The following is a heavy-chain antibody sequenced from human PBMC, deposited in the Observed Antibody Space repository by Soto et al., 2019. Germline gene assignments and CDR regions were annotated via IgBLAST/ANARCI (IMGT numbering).Heavy chain of an antibody. CDR1: AYTFTTYG. J-gene: IGHJ6*02. CDR2: ISGYNGQT. D-gene: IGHD5-18*01. CDR3: ARYGRKQLWVEGLIAMDV. V-gene: IGHV1-18*01. Sequence: QVQLVQSGPEVKKPGASVKVSCKASAYTFTTYGISWVRQAPGQGLEWMGWISGYNGQTNYAQKFRGRVSITTDTSTSTAYMELRSLRSDDTGMYYCARYGRKQLWVEGLIAMDVWGQGTTVTVSS.